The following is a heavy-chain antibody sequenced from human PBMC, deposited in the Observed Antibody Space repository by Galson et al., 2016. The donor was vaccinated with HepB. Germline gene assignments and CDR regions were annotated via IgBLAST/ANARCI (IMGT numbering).Heavy chain of an antibody. CDR3: AKGASYCMDV. CDR2: ISYDGRTK. CDR1: GFTFNTYG. V-gene: IGHV3-30*18. Sequence: SLRLSCAASGFTFNTYGMHWVRQAPGKGLEWVAVISYDGRTKRSADSMKGRFTISRDNSKNTLYLETDSLKTEDTAGYCCAKGASYCMDVWGQGTTVSVSS. J-gene: IGHJ6*02.